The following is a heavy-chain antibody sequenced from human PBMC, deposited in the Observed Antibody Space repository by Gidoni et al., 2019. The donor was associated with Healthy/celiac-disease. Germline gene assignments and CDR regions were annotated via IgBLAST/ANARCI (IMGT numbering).Heavy chain of an antibody. D-gene: IGHD3-22*01. V-gene: IGHV3-7*01. CDR2: IKQDGSEK. Sequence: EVQLVESGGGLVQPGGSLRLSCATSGFTVSSYWMSWVRQAPGKGLEWVANIKQDGSEKYYVDSVKGRFTISRDNAKNSLYLKMNSLRAEDTAVYYCAREIYYDSSGYYIAFDIWGQGTMVTVSS. CDR3: AREIYYDSSGYYIAFDI. J-gene: IGHJ3*02. CDR1: GFTVSSYW.